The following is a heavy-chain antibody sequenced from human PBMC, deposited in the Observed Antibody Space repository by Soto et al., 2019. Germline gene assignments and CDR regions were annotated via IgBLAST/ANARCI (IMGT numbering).Heavy chain of an antibody. D-gene: IGHD3-3*01. Sequence: SETLSLTCTVSVGSISSYYWSWIRQPPGKGLEWIGYIYYSGSTNYNPSLKSRVTISVDTSKNQFSLKLSSVTAADTAVYYCARLMYYDFWSGYVSLNSFYYYMDVWGKGTTVTVSS. J-gene: IGHJ6*03. CDR2: IYYSGST. CDR1: VGSISSYY. CDR3: ARLMYYDFWSGYVSLNSFYYYMDV. V-gene: IGHV4-59*08.